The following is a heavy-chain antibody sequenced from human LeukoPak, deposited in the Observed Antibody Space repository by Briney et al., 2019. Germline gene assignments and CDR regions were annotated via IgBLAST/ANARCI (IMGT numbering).Heavy chain of an antibody. CDR1: GGSISSYY. J-gene: IGHJ5*02. V-gene: IGHV4-4*07. Sequence: SETLSLTCTVSGGSISSYYWSWIRQPARKGLEWIGRIYTSGSTNYNPSLKSRVTISVDTSKNQFSLKLSSVTAADTAVYYCAKGYSNYWPYNWFDPWGQGTLVTVSS. CDR3: AKGYSNYWPYNWFDP. D-gene: IGHD1-7*01. CDR2: IYTSGST.